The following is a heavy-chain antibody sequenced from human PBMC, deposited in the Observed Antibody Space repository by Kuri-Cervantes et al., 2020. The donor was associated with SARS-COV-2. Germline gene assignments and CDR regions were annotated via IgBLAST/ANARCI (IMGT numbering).Heavy chain of an antibody. J-gene: IGHJ3*02. CDR1: GSTLTSYG. CDR3: ARDGYDFWSGSFFDI. D-gene: IGHD3-3*01. V-gene: IGHV1-18*01. Sequence: AAVKVSCKFCGSTLTSYGISWVRPAPGPGLEWMGWISAYNGNTNYAQKLHGRATMTTDTSTSTAYMELRSPRSDDTAVYYCARDGYDFWSGSFFDIWGQGTMVTVSS. CDR2: ISAYNGNT.